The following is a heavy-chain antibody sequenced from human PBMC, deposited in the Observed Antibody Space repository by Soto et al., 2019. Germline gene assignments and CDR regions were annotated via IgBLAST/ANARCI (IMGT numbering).Heavy chain of an antibody. CDR1: GFTFSNYA. CDR3: AKDAHYHGELSAYYYYYMDV. J-gene: IGHJ6*03. CDR2: ISGSGGST. V-gene: IGHV3-23*01. D-gene: IGHD3-16*02. Sequence: GGSLRLSCAASGFTFSNYAMSWVRQAPGKGLEWVSAISGSGGSTYYADSVKGRFTVSRDNSKNTLYLQMNSLRAEDTAVYYCAKDAHYHGELSAYYYYYMDVWGKGTTVTVSS.